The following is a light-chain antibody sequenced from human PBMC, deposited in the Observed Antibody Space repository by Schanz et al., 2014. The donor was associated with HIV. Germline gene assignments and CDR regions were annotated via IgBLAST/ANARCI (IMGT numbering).Light chain of an antibody. V-gene: IGLV2-23*02. CDR2: EVS. Sequence: QSALTQPASVSGSPGQSITISCTGTSSDVGSYNLLSWSQQHPGKAPKLMIYEVSKRPSGVSNRFSGSKSGNTASLTISGLQTEDEADYYCSSYAASDNSWVFGGGTKLTVL. J-gene: IGLJ3*02. CDR3: SSYAASDNSWV. CDR1: SSDVGSYNL.